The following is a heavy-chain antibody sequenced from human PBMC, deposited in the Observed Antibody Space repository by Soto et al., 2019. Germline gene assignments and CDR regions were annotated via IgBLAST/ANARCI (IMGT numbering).Heavy chain of an antibody. J-gene: IGHJ6*02. D-gene: IGHD3-16*02. Sequence: QVQLVQSGAEVKKPGSSVNVSCKASGGTFSSYAISWVRQAPGQGLEWMGGIIPIFGTAHYAQKFHGRVTITADEATRTADMELSSLRAEDTAVYYCARLYDYVWGSYRYTLAMDVWGQGTTVTV. CDR1: GGTFSSYA. CDR2: IIPIFGTA. V-gene: IGHV1-69*01. CDR3: ARLYDYVWGSYRYTLAMDV.